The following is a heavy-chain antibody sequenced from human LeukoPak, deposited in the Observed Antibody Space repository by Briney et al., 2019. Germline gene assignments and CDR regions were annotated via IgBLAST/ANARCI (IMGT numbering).Heavy chain of an antibody. Sequence: SETLSLTCTVSGGSISSYYWSWIRQPPGKGLEWIGNIYYSGSTNYNPSLKSRVTISVDTSKNQFSLKLSSVTAADTAVYYCARAGGYYDILTGYNDAFDIWGQGTMVTVSS. V-gene: IGHV4-59*01. J-gene: IGHJ3*02. CDR3: ARAGGYYDILTGYNDAFDI. D-gene: IGHD3-9*01. CDR2: IYYSGST. CDR1: GGSISSYY.